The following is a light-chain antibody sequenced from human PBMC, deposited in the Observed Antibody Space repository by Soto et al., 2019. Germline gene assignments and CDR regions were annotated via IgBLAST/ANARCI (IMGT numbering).Light chain of an antibody. CDR2: VNSDGSH. CDR1: SGHRSYA. J-gene: IGLJ2*01. CDR3: QTWGTGIHVV. Sequence: QLVLTQSPSASASLGASVKLTCTLSSGHRSYAIAWHQQQPEKGPRYLMKVNSDGSHSKGDGIPDRFSGSSSGAERYLTISSLQSEDEADYYCQTWGTGIHVVFGGGTKVTVL. V-gene: IGLV4-69*01.